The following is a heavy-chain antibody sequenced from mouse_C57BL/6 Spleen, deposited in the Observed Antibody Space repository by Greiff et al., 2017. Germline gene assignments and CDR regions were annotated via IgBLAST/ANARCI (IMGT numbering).Heavy chain of an antibody. D-gene: IGHD1-1*01. CDR1: GYTFTSYW. CDR2: IDPNSGGT. CDR3: AREGYYYGSSYNWYFDV. V-gene: IGHV1-72*01. Sequence: QVQLQQPGAELVKPGASVKLSCKASGYTFTSYWMHWVKQRPGRGLEWIGRIDPNSGGTKYNEKFKSKATLTVDKPSSTAYMQISSLTSEDSAVYYCAREGYYYGSSYNWYFDVWGTGTTVTVSS. J-gene: IGHJ1*03.